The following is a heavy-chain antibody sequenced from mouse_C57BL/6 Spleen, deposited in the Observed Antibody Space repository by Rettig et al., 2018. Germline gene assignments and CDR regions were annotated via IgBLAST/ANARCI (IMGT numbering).Heavy chain of an antibody. J-gene: IGHJ1*01. CDR3: ARELYSKWYFDV. D-gene: IGHD2-5*01. Sequence: QVQLQQPGAELVRPGTSVKLSCKASGYTFTSYWMHWVKQRPGQGLEWIGVIDPSDNYTNYNQKFKGKATLTVDTSSSTAYMQLSSLTSEDSAVYYCARELYSKWYFDV. CDR2: IDPSDNYT. CDR1: GYTFTSYW. V-gene: IGHV1-59*01.